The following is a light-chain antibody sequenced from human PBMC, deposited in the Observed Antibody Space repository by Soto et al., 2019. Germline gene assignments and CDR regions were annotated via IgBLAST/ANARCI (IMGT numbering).Light chain of an antibody. CDR2: CAS. V-gene: IGKV3-20*01. Sequence: EIVLTQSPGTLSLSPGERATLSCRASQSVSSSSLAWYQQKPGQAPRLLIYCASNRATGIPDRFRGSGSGTDFTLTIIRLEPEDFAVYYCQQYGISPGFGQGTKLEIK. J-gene: IGKJ2*03. CDR3: QQYGISPG. CDR1: QSVSSSS.